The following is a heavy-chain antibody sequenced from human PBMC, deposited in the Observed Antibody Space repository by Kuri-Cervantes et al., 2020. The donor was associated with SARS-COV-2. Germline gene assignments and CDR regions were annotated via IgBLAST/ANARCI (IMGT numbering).Heavy chain of an antibody. D-gene: IGHD3-22*01. J-gene: IGHJ4*02. Sequence: GGSLRLSCAASGFTFDDYAMHWVRQAPGKGLEWVSGISWNSGGIGYADSVKGRFTISRDNAKNSLYLQMNSLRAEDTALYYCAKGPRITMIVDWGQGTLVTVSS. CDR3: AKGPRITMIVD. V-gene: IGHV3-9*01. CDR1: GFTFDDYA. CDR2: ISWNSGGI.